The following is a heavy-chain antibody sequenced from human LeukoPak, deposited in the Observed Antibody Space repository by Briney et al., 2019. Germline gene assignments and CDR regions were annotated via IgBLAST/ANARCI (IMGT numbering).Heavy chain of an antibody. J-gene: IGHJ4*02. CDR3: ARDPSGNYEYCFDY. Sequence: GESLKIYCKGSLDTFPTLSIIWVRPMPRKGMEWMGTLDPSDSQTKYRPSFQGQVTISADQSISTAYLQWSSLKASDTAMYYCARDPSGNYEYCFDYYGRGPVVTVSS. CDR1: LDTFPTLS. CDR2: LDPSDSQT. V-gene: IGHV5-10-1*04. D-gene: IGHD1-26*01.